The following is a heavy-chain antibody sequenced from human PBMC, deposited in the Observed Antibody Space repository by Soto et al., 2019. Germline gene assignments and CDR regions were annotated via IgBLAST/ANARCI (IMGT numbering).Heavy chain of an antibody. V-gene: IGHV1-69*01. D-gene: IGHD7-27*01. CDR3: ARDETGDSYYYYYGMDV. J-gene: IGHJ6*02. CDR2: ILPIFGTT. CDR1: GGTFNIYN. Sequence: QVQLVQSGAEVKKPGSSVKVSCKASGGTFNIYNINWVRQAPGQGLEWMGGILPIFGTTNYAQRFQGRLTIIADDSTITAYMELSSLRSEDTAVYYCARDETGDSYYYYYGMDVWGHGTTVTVTS.